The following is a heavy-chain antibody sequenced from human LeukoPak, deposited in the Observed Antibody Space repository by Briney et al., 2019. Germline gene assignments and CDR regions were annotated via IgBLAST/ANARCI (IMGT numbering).Heavy chain of an antibody. CDR2: IIPIFGTA. Sequence: RRASVKVSCKASGGTFSSYAISWVRQAPGQGLEWMGGIIPIFGTANYAQKLQGRVTITTDESTSTAYMELSSLRSEDTAVYYCASSVVPDYYYYYYMDVWGKGTTVTVSS. CDR1: GGTFSSYA. D-gene: IGHD2-2*01. J-gene: IGHJ6*03. CDR3: ASSVVPDYYYYYYMDV. V-gene: IGHV1-69*05.